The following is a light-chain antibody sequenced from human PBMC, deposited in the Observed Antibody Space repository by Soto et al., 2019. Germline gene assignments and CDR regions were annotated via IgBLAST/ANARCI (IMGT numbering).Light chain of an antibody. CDR2: GAS. CDR1: QSVSSN. CDR3: QQYNNWPPVT. J-gene: IGKJ4*01. V-gene: IGKV3-15*01. Sequence: EIVMTQSPATLSVSPEERATLSCRASQSVSSNLAWYQQKPGQAPRLLIYGASTRATGIPARFSGSGSGTEFTLAISSLQSEDFAVYYCQQYNNWPPVTFGGGTKVEIK.